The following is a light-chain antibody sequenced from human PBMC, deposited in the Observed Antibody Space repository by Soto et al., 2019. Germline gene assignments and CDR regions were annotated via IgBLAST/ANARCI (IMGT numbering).Light chain of an antibody. J-gene: IGKJ5*01. CDR1: QGISSY. Sequence: DIQLTQSRSFLLASVGGTGAITCRASQGISSYLAWFKQKPGRAPNLLIYGASTLQSGVPSRFSGSGSGTDFTLTISNLQPEDFATYYCQQLNAYPLTFGQGTRLEIK. V-gene: IGKV1-9*01. CDR2: GAS. CDR3: QQLNAYPLT.